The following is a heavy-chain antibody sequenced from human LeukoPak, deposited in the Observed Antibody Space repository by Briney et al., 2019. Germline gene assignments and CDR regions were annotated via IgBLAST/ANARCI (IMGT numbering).Heavy chain of an antibody. Sequence: PGGSLRLSCAASGFTFSSYWMGWVRQAPGKGLEWVANIKGDGSENYSLDSVKGRFTISRDNSKNTLYLQMNSLRAEDTAVYYCATHEQQLKPYYFDYWGQGTLVTVSS. CDR2: IKGDGSEN. CDR1: GFTFSSYW. V-gene: IGHV3-7*01. CDR3: ATHEQQLKPYYFDY. J-gene: IGHJ4*02. D-gene: IGHD6-13*01.